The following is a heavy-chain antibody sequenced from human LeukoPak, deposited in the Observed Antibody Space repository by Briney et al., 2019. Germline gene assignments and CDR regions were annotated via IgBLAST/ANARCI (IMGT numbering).Heavy chain of an antibody. Sequence: GGSLRLSCAASGFTFSSYSMNWVRQAPGKGLEWVLSISSSSSYIYYADSVKGRFTISRDNAKNSLYLQMNSLRAEDTAVYYCARDLARRELYPWGQGTLVTVSS. J-gene: IGHJ5*02. CDR3: ARDLARRELYP. CDR1: GFTFSSYS. CDR2: ISSSSSYI. V-gene: IGHV3-21*01. D-gene: IGHD1-26*01.